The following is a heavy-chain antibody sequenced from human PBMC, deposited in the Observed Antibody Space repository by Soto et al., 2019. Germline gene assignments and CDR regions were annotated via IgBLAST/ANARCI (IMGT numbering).Heavy chain of an antibody. CDR1: GYTFTSYG. J-gene: IGHJ6*02. D-gene: IGHD3-9*01. CDR2: ISAYNGNT. Sequence: SVKVSCKASGYTFTSYGISWVRQAPGQGLEWMGWISAYNGNTNYAQKLQGRVTMTTDTSTSTAYMELRSLRSDDTAVYYCASMYYDILTGDYYYGMDVWGQGTTVTVSS. CDR3: ASMYYDILTGDYYYGMDV. V-gene: IGHV1-18*01.